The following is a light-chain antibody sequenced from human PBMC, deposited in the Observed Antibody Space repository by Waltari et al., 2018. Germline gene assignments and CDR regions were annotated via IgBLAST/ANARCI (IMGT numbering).Light chain of an antibody. Sequence: DVGMTQSPLSLPVTLGQPASISCKSSQSLVRSDGNTYLQWFHQRPGQSPRRLIYKVSTRESGVPDRFSGSGSGTDFTLKISSVEAEDVGVYYCMQGTHWPYTFGQGTKLDIK. J-gene: IGKJ2*01. CDR1: QSLVRSDGNTY. CDR3: MQGTHWPYT. CDR2: KVS. V-gene: IGKV2-30*02.